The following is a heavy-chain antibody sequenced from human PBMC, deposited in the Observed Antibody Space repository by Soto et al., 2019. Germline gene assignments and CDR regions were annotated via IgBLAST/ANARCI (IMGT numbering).Heavy chain of an antibody. CDR1: GYSFTSYW. D-gene: IGHD5-12*01. CDR3: ARLKRGYSGYWGGYYFDY. J-gene: IGHJ4*02. Sequence: ESLKISCKGSGYSFTSYWIGWVRQMPGKGLEWMGIIYPGDSDTRYSPSFQGQVTISADKSISTSYLQWSSLKASDTAMYYCARLKRGYSGYWGGYYFDYWGQGTMVTVYS. V-gene: IGHV5-51*01. CDR2: IYPGDSDT.